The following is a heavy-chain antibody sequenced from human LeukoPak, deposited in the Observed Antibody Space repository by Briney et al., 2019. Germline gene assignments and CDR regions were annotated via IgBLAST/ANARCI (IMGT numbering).Heavy chain of an antibody. CDR1: GGSVSSSIYY. V-gene: IGHV4-39*07. J-gene: IGHJ6*03. CDR3: ARNRGSTVITDHYYYYYMDV. Sequence: SETLSLTCTVSGGSVSSSIYYWAWIRQPPGKGLEWIGNIYYSGSTYYNPSLKSRVTISVDTSKNQFSLKLISLTAADTAVYYCARNRGSTVITDHYYYYYMDVWGKGTTVTVSS. CDR2: IYYSGST. D-gene: IGHD4-11*01.